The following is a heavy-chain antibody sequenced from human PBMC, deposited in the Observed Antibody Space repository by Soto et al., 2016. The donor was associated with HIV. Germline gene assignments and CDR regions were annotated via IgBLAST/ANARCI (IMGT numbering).Heavy chain of an antibody. CDR1: GYTFTSYD. Sequence: QVQLVQSGAEVKKPGASVKVSCKASGYTFTSYDINWVRQATGQGLEWMGWMNPNSGNTGYAQKFQGRVTITRNTSISTAYMELSSLRSEDTAVYYCASGTYSSSPRRDAFDIWGQGTMVTVSS. V-gene: IGHV1-8*03. CDR3: ASGTYSSSPRRDAFDI. D-gene: IGHD6-13*01. J-gene: IGHJ3*02. CDR2: MNPNSGNT.